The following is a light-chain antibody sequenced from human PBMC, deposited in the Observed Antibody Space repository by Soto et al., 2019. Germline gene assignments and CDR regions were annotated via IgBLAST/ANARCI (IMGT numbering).Light chain of an antibody. CDR3: QQYDILPIT. CDR2: DAS. V-gene: IGKV1-33*01. Sequence: DIQVTQSPSSLSASVGDRVTITCQASDDIINSLNWYQQKPGKDPKLLIHDASILQTGVPSRFSGSGSGTDFTFTITSLQPEDISTYYCQQYDILPITFGGGTKVEIK. J-gene: IGKJ4*01. CDR1: DDIINS.